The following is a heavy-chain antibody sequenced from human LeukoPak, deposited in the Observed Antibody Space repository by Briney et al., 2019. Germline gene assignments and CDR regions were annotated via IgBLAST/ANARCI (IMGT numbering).Heavy chain of an antibody. CDR2: ISYDGSNK. CDR3: ARDDKLGELSPYYYYYYMDV. CDR1: GFTFSSYA. J-gene: IGHJ6*03. Sequence: RGSLRLSCAASGFTFSSYAMHWVRQAPGKGLEWVAVISYDGSNKYYADSVKGRFTISRDNSKNTLYLQMNSLRAEDTAVYYCARDDKLGELSPYYYYYYMDVWGKGTTVTVSS. V-gene: IGHV3-30-3*01. D-gene: IGHD3-10*01.